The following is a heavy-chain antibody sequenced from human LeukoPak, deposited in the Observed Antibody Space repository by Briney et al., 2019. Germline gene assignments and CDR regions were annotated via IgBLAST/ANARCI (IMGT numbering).Heavy chain of an antibody. Sequence: PGGSLRLSCAASGFTFSSYAMSWVRQAPGKGLEWVSAISGSGGSTYYADSVKGRFTISRDNSKNTLYLQMNSLRAEDTAVYYCAKDLNRLLWFGGPLYYYGMDVWGQGTTVTVSS. J-gene: IGHJ6*02. CDR3: AKDLNRLLWFGGPLYYYGMDV. V-gene: IGHV3-23*01. CDR2: ISGSGGST. CDR1: GFTFSSYA. D-gene: IGHD3-10*01.